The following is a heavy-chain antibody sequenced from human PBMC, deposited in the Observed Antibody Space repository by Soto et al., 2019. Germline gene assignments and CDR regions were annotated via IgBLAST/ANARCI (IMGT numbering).Heavy chain of an antibody. Sequence: SVKVSCKASGGTFSSYAISWVRQAPGQGLEWMGGIIPIFGTANYAQKFQGRVTTTADESTSTAYMELSSLRSEDTAVYYCARDNPHDLYGMDVWGQGPTVTVSS. D-gene: IGHD3-3*01. J-gene: IGHJ6*02. CDR3: ARDNPHDLYGMDV. CDR1: GGTFSSYA. CDR2: IIPIFGTA. V-gene: IGHV1-69*13.